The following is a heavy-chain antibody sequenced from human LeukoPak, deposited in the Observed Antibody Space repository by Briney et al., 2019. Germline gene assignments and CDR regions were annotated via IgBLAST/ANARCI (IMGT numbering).Heavy chain of an antibody. D-gene: IGHD6-19*01. CDR1: GFTFSSYA. Sequence: GGSLRLSCAASGFTFSSYAMSWVRQAPGKGLEWVSTIIIVGGATHYADSVKGRFTISRDNSKNTLFLQMNSLRVDDTAVYYCAKDRLPDSGWSLDYWGQGTLVTVSS. CDR2: IIIVGGAT. V-gene: IGHV3-23*01. CDR3: AKDRLPDSGWSLDY. J-gene: IGHJ4*02.